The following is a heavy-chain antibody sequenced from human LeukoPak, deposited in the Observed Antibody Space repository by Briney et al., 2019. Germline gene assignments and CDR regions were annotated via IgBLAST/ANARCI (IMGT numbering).Heavy chain of an antibody. Sequence: SETLSLTCTVSGGSISSYYWSWIRQPPGKGLEWIGYIYYSGSSNYNPSLKSRVTISVDTSKNQFSLKLSSVTAADTAVYYCARESSIAAASYYFDYWGQGTLVTVSS. CDR2: IYYSGSS. CDR3: ARESSIAAASYYFDY. V-gene: IGHV4-59*12. D-gene: IGHD6-13*01. J-gene: IGHJ4*02. CDR1: GGSISSYY.